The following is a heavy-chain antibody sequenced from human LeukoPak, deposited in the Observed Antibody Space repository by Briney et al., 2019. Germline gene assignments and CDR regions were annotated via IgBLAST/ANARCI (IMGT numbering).Heavy chain of an antibody. CDR2: ISDSGGST. Sequence: GGSLRLSCSASGFPFSSYAMHWVRQAPGKGLEYVSAISDSGGSTYYADSVKGRFTISRDNSKNTLYLQMSSLRAEDTAVYFCVRGYSFGPYGMDVRGQGTTVTVSS. CDR1: GFPFSSYA. CDR3: VRGYSFGPYGMDV. D-gene: IGHD2-15*01. V-gene: IGHV3-64D*09. J-gene: IGHJ6*02.